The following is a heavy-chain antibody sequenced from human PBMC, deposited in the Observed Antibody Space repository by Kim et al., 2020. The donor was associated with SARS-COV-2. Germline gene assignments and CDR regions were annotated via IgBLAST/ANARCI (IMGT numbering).Heavy chain of an antibody. J-gene: IGHJ4*02. Sequence: GGSLRLSCAASGFTVSSNYMSWVRQAPGKGLEWVSVIYSGGSTYYADSVKGRFTISRDNSKNTLYLQMNSLRAEDTAVYYCLVLGLKGGYSGYDNPDRLDYWGQGTLVTVSS. CDR1: GFTVSSNY. D-gene: IGHD5-12*01. CDR3: LVLGLKGGYSGYDNPDRLDY. CDR2: IYSGGST. V-gene: IGHV3-53*01.